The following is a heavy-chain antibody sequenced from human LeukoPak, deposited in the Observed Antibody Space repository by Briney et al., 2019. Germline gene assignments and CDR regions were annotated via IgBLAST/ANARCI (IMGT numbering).Heavy chain of an antibody. Sequence: GASVNVSCKASGYTFTSYAMHWVRQAPGQRLEWMGWINAGNGNTKYSQKFQGRVTITRDTSASTVYMELNSLTSDDTAVYYCARDHCGTTSCNAFEIWGQGTMVTVSS. J-gene: IGHJ3*02. CDR3: ARDHCGTTSCNAFEI. CDR1: GYTFTSYA. V-gene: IGHV1-3*01. D-gene: IGHD2-2*01. CDR2: INAGNGNT.